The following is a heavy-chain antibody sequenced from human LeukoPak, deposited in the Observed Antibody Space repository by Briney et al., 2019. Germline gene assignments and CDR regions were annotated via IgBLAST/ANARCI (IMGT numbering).Heavy chain of an antibody. J-gene: IGHJ5*02. D-gene: IGHD1-1*01. CDR3: ARCWKPPGNWFDP. V-gene: IGHV4-31*03. CDR2: IYYSGST. Sequence: SETLSLTCTVSGGSISSGGYYWSWIRQHPGKGLEWIGYIYYSGSTYYNPSLKSRVTISVDTSKNQFSLKLSSVTAADTAVYYCARCWKPPGNWFDPWGQGTLVTVSS. CDR1: GGSISSGGYY.